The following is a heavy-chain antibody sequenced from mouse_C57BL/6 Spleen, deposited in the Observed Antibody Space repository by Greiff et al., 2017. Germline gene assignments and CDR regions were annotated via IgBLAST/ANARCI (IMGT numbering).Heavy chain of an antibody. J-gene: IGHJ2*01. CDR1: GFNIKDDY. D-gene: IGHD1-1*01. Sequence: VQLQQSGAELVRPGASVKLSCTASGFNIKDDYMHWVKQRPEQGLEWIGWIDPENGDTEYASKFQGKATITADTSSNTAYLQLSSLTSEDTAVYYCTIWVYYGSSPAWGQGTTLTVAS. CDR2: IDPENGDT. V-gene: IGHV14-4*01. CDR3: TIWVYYGSSPA.